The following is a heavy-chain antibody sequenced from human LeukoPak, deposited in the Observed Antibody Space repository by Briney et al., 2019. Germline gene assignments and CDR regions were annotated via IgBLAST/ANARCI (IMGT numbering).Heavy chain of an antibody. Sequence: PGRSLRLSCAASGFTFSSYAMHWVRQAPGKGLEWVAVISYDGSNKYYADSVKGRFTISRDNSKNTLYLQINSLRAEDTAVYYCARDRWFGELTLYYYYYGMDVWGQGTTVTVSS. V-gene: IGHV3-30-3*01. J-gene: IGHJ6*02. CDR2: ISYDGSNK. D-gene: IGHD3-10*01. CDR3: ARDRWFGELTLYYYYYGMDV. CDR1: GFTFSSYA.